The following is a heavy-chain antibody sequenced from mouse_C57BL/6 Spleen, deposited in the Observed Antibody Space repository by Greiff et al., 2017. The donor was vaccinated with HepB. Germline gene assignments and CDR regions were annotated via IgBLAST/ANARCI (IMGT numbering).Heavy chain of an antibody. V-gene: IGHV5-4*03. CDR1: GFTFSSYA. CDR3: ASMITTVRDWYFDV. Sequence: EVMLVESGGGLVKPGGSLKLSCAASGFTFSSYAMSWVRQTPEKRLEWVATISDGGSYTYYPDNVKGRFPISRDNAKNNLYLQMSHLKSEDTAMYYCASMITTVRDWYFDVWGTGTTVTVSS. CDR2: ISDGGSYT. J-gene: IGHJ1*03. D-gene: IGHD2-4*01.